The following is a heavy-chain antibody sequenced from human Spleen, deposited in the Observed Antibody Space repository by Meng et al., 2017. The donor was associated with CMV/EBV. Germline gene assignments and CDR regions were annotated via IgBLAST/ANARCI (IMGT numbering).Heavy chain of an antibody. D-gene: IGHD6-19*01. Sequence: ASVKVSCKASGYINTCYYLHWVRQAPGQGLEWMGWIHPSSGGTNYAQKFQGRVAMSSDTSITTGYMELTRLRFDDTAVYYCASGWDYYYGMDVWGQGTTVTVSS. CDR1: GYINTCYY. CDR3: ASGWDYYYGMDV. CDR2: IHPSSGGT. J-gene: IGHJ6*02. V-gene: IGHV1-2*02.